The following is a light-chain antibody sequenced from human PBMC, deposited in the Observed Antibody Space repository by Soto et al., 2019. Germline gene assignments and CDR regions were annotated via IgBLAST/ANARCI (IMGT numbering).Light chain of an antibody. Sequence: QSALTQPASVSGSPGQSITISCTGTSSDVGGYNYVSWYQQHPGKAPKLMIYDVSNRPSGVSNRFSGSKSGNTASLTISGLQAEGEADYYCSSYTSSFYVFGTGTKLTVL. J-gene: IGLJ1*01. CDR2: DVS. CDR1: SSDVGGYNY. CDR3: SSYTSSFYV. V-gene: IGLV2-14*01.